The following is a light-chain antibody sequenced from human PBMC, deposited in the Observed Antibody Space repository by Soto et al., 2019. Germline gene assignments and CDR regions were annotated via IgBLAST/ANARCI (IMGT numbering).Light chain of an antibody. CDR1: QVISNY. CDR2: DAS. CDR3: QHYNSYSEA. V-gene: IGKV1-17*03. J-gene: IGKJ1*01. Sequence: DIQMTQSPSAMSACVGDRVTITCRASQVISNYLAWFQQKPGKVPKRLIYDASNLQAGVPSRFSGSGSGTEFTLTISSLQPDDFATYYCQHYNSYSEAFGQGTKVDI.